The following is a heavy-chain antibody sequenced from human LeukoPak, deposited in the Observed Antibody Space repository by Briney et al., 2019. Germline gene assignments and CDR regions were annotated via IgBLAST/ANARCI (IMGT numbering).Heavy chain of an antibody. CDR1: GGSISSGSYY. CDR2: IYTSGST. Sequence: SQTLSLTCTVSGGSISSGSYYWSWIRQPAGKGLEWIGRIYTSGSTNYNPSLKSRVTISVDTSKNQFSLKLSSVTAADTALYYCARAKNEGLLQHWGQGTLVTVSS. D-gene: IGHD4-11*01. V-gene: IGHV4-61*02. J-gene: IGHJ1*01. CDR3: ARAKNEGLLQH.